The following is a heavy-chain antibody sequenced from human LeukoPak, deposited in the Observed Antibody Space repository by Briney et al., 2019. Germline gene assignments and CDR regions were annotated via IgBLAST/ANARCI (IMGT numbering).Heavy chain of an antibody. CDR1: GFSFSDYA. J-gene: IGHJ5*02. CDR3: AKGSGSGWYGWFAP. CDR2: IDASGGAT. V-gene: IGHV3-23*01. Sequence: GESLRLSCAASGFSFSDYAMYWVRQAPGKGLKWVSTIDASGGATYYADSVEGRFTISRDNSKNTFYLQMNSLRAEDTAVYYCAKGSGSGWYGWFAPWGQGTLVTVSS. D-gene: IGHD6-19*01.